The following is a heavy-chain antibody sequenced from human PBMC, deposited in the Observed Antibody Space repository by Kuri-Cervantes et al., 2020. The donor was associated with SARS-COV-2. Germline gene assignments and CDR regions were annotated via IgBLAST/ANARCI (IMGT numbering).Heavy chain of an antibody. D-gene: IGHD6-13*01. V-gene: IGHV3-30*02. CDR2: IRYDGSNK. J-gene: IGHJ4*02. CDR1: GFTFSSYG. CDR3: ASQQLPLFDY. Sequence: GGSLRLSCAASGFTFSSYGMHWVRQAPGKGLEWVAFIRYDGSNKYYADSVKGRFTISRDNSKNTLYLQMNSLRDEDTAVYYCASQQLPLFDYWGQGTLVTVSS.